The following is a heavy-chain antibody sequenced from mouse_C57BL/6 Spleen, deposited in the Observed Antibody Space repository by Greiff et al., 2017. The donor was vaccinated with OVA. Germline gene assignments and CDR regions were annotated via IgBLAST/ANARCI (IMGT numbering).Heavy chain of an antibody. J-gene: IGHJ1*03. CDR1: GYSFTDYN. D-gene: IGHD2-1*01. V-gene: IGHV1-39*01. CDR3: ARGGYGNYPWCFDV. CDR2: INPNYGTT. Sequence: EVKLQESGPELVKPGASVKISCKASGYSFTDYNMNWVKQSNGKSLEWIGVINPNYGTTSYNQKFKGKATLTVDQSSSTAYMQLNSLTSEDSAVYYCARGGYGNYPWCFDVWGTGTTVTVSS.